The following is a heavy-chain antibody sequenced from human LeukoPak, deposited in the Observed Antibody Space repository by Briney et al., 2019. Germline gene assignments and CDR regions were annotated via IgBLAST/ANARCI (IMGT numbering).Heavy chain of an antibody. D-gene: IGHD2/OR15-2a*01. CDR2: IKHDESEK. CDR3: ASTQTLDY. CDR1: GFSFSSYW. V-gene: IGHV3-7*01. Sequence: GGSLRLSCVACGFSFSSYWMSWVRQAPGKGLEWVANIKHDESEKYYVDSVKGRFTISRDNAKNLLYLQMNSLRAEDTAVHYCASTQTLDYWGQGTLVTVSS. J-gene: IGHJ4*02.